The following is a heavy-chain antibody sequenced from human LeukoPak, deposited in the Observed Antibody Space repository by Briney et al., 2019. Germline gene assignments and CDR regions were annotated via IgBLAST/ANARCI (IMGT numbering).Heavy chain of an antibody. Sequence: GGSLRLSCAASGFTVSSNYMTWVRQAPGKGLEWVSFIYSGGSTYYADSVEGRFTISRDNSKNTLYLQMSSLRVEDTAVYYCASLTPYKRNDWGSNIWARGTVVSVSS. D-gene: IGHD1-1*01. V-gene: IGHV3-53*01. CDR2: IYSGGST. J-gene: IGHJ3*02. CDR1: GFTVSSNY. CDR3: ASLTPYKRNDWGSNI.